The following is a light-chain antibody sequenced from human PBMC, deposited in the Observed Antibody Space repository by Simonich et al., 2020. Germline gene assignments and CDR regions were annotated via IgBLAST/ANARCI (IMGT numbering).Light chain of an antibody. CDR1: SSDVGGYNY. J-gene: IGLJ3*02. CDR2: DVS. CDR3: SSYTSSSTWV. Sequence: QSALTQPASVSVSPGQSITISCTGTSSDVGGYNYVSWYQPHPGKAPKLMLYDVSKRPAGVSNRVSGSKSGNTASLTISGLQAEDEADYYCSSYTSSSTWVFGGGTKLTVL. V-gene: IGLV2-14*01.